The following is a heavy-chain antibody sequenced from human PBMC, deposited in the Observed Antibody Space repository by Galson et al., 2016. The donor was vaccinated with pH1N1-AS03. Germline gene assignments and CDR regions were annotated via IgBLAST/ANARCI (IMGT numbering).Heavy chain of an antibody. CDR2: FSLDSDWI. CDR1: GLSLDLYA. CDR3: TKDLVPGGADV. V-gene: IGHV3-9*01. J-gene: IGHJ6*02. D-gene: IGHD3-16*01. Sequence: SLRLSCAVSGLSLDLYAMHWVRQIPGKGLEWVSGFSLDSDWIGYADSVKGRFTVSRDKDKNSLYLEMNNLRTEDTALYYCTKDLVPGGADVWGQGTTVTVSS.